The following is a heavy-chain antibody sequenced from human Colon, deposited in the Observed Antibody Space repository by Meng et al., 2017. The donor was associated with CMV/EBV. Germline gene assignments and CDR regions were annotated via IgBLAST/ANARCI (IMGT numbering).Heavy chain of an antibody. V-gene: IGHV3-23*03. D-gene: IGHD3-3*01. CDR3: AKDLRDFWSGYHY. CDR2: IYSGGSST. CDR1: GFTFSSDA. J-gene: IGHJ4*02. Sequence: CAASGFTFSSDAMSWVRQAPGKGLEWVSVIYSGGSSTYYADSVKGRFTISRDNSKNTLYLQMNSLRAEDTAVYYCAKDLRDFWSGYHYWGQGTLVTVSS.